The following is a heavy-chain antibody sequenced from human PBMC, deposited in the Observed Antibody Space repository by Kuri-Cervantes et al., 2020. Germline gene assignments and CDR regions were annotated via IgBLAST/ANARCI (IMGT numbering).Heavy chain of an antibody. Sequence: GGSLRLSCAASGFTFSNYGIHWVRQAPGKGLEWVAVIWYDGSNEYYADSVKGRFTISRDTSNNTLYLQMNSLRAEDTAVYYCAKDRSSSWAFDYWGQGTLVTVSS. V-gene: IGHV3-30*02. J-gene: IGHJ4*02. CDR3: AKDRSSSWAFDY. CDR2: IWYDGSNE. CDR1: GFTFSNYG. D-gene: IGHD6-13*01.